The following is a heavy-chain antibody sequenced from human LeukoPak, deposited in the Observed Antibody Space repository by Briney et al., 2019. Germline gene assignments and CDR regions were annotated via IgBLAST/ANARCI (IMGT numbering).Heavy chain of an antibody. CDR3: AKVLDIVVVPAATGDY. J-gene: IGHJ4*02. Sequence: PGGSLRLSCAASGFTFNSYAMSWVRQAPGKGLEWVSAISGSGGSTYYADSVKGRFTISRDNSKNTLYLQMNSLRAEDTAVYYCAKVLDIVVVPAATGDYWGQGTLVTVSS. CDR1: GFTFNSYA. CDR2: ISGSGGST. V-gene: IGHV3-23*01. D-gene: IGHD2-2*03.